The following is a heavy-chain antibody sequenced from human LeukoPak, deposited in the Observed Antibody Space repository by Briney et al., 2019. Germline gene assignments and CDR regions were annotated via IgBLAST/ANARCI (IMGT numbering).Heavy chain of an antibody. CDR1: GGSISNYY. CDR3: ARGYSRDWGLQYFQH. Sequence: SETLSLTCTVSGGSISNYYWSWIRQPPGKGLEWIGYIYSSGSTSYNPSLKSRVTMSVDTSKNQLSLNLNSVTAADTAVYHCARGYSRDWGLQYFQHWGQGNLVTVSS. D-gene: IGHD6-19*01. V-gene: IGHV4-59*01. J-gene: IGHJ1*01. CDR2: IYSSGST.